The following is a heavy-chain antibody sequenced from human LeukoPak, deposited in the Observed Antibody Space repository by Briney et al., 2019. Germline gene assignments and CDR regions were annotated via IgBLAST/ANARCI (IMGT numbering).Heavy chain of an antibody. V-gene: IGHV1-2*02. CDR3: ARTNGGYEYN. J-gene: IGHJ4*02. D-gene: IGHD5-12*01. CDR2: INPYSGDT. Sequence: VKVSCKASGYSFTGYYIHWVRQAPGQGLAWMGWINPYSGDTTYAQKFQGRLTLTRDTSISTAYMEVSRLKSDDTAVYYCARTNGGYEYNWGQGTRVIVSS. CDR1: GYSFTGYY.